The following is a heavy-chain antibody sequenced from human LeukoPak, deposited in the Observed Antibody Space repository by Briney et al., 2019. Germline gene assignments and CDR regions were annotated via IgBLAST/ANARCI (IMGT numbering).Heavy chain of an antibody. CDR1: GYTFTSYD. V-gene: IGHV1-8*01. CDR2: MNPNGGNT. D-gene: IGHD3-22*01. J-gene: IGHJ4*02. CDR3: ARVPIYDSSPEGY. Sequence: ASVKVSCKASGYTFTSYDINWVRQATGQGLEWMGWMNPNGGNTGYAQKFQGRVTMTRNTSISTAYMELSSLRSEDTAVYYCARVPIYDSSPEGYWGQGTLVTVSS.